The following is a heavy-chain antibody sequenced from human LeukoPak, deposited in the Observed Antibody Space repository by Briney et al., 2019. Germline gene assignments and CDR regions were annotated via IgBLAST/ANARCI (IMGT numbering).Heavy chain of an antibody. Sequence: PSETLSLTCAVYGGSFSGYYWSWIRQPPGKGLEWIGEINHSGSTNYNPSLKSRVTISVDTSKNQFSLKLSSVTAADTAVYYCARGGANYDYVWGSYRPTYYLDYWGQGTLVTVSS. V-gene: IGHV4-34*01. CDR1: GGSFSGYY. CDR3: ARGGANYDYVWGSYRPTYYLDY. J-gene: IGHJ4*02. D-gene: IGHD3-16*02. CDR2: INHSGST.